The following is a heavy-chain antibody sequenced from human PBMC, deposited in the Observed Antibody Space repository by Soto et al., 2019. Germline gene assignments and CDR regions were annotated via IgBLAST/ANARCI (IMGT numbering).Heavy chain of an antibody. Sequence: PGGSLRLSCAASGFTFSSYAMHWVRQAPGKGLEWVAVISYDGSNKYYADSVKGRFTISRDNSKNTLYLQMNSLRAEDTAVYYCARDFGGCSGGSCYTILRNYYYGMDVWGQGTTVTVSS. CDR1: GFTFSSYA. J-gene: IGHJ6*02. D-gene: IGHD2-15*01. V-gene: IGHV3-30-3*01. CDR2: ISYDGSNK. CDR3: ARDFGGCSGGSCYTILRNYYYGMDV.